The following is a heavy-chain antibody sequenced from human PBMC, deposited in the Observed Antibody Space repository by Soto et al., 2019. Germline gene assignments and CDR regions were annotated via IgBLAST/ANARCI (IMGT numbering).Heavy chain of an antibody. D-gene: IGHD3-3*01. CDR2: ISAYNGNT. CDR3: ARDAVFGVVIMSWFDP. CDR1: GYTFTSYG. V-gene: IGHV1-18*01. Sequence: EASVKVSCKASGYTFTSYGISWVRQAPGQGLEWMGWISAYNGNTNYAQKLQGRVTMTTDTSTSTAYMELRSLRSDDTAVYYCARDAVFGVVIMSWFDPWGQGTLVTVSS. J-gene: IGHJ5*02.